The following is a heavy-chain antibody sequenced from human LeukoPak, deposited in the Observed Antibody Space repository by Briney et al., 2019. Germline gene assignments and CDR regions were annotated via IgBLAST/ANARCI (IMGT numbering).Heavy chain of an antibody. Sequence: ASVKVSCKASGYTFTGYYMHWVRQAPGQGLEWTGWINPNSGGTNYAQKFQGRVTMTRDTSISTAYMELSRLRSDDTAVYYCARQDSSGWGFDYWGQGTLVTVSS. J-gene: IGHJ4*02. V-gene: IGHV1-2*02. D-gene: IGHD6-19*01. CDR1: GYTFTGYY. CDR3: ARQDSSGWGFDY. CDR2: INPNSGGT.